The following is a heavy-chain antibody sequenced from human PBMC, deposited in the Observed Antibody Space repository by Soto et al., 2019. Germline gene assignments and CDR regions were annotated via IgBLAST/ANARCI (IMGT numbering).Heavy chain of an antibody. Sequence: ASVKVSCKASGYTFTGYYMHWVRQAPGQGLEWIGWINPNSGGTNYAQKFQGWVTMTRDTSISTAYMELSRLRSDDTAVYYCAITDIVGLTYDYWGQGTLVTVS. CDR1: GYTFTGYY. CDR2: INPNSGGT. D-gene: IGHD2-15*01. V-gene: IGHV1-2*04. CDR3: AITDIVGLTYDY. J-gene: IGHJ4*02.